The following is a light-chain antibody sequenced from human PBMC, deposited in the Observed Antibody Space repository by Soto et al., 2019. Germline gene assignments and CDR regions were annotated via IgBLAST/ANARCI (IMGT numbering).Light chain of an antibody. V-gene: IGLV1-51*01. J-gene: IGLJ1*01. CDR3: GTWDSTLSGV. CDR1: SSNIGNIY. CDR2: DND. Sequence: QSVLTQPPSVSAAPGQKVTISCSGSSSNIGNIYVSWYQHLPGAAPKLIIYDNDKRSSGIPDRFSGSKSGTSATLDITGLQTGDEADYYCGTWDSTLSGVFGTGTKLTVL.